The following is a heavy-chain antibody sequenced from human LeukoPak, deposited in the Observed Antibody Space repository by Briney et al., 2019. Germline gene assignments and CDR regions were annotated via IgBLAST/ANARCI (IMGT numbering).Heavy chain of an antibody. CDR2: VWFDGSNK. J-gene: IGHJ4*02. V-gene: IGHV3-33*06. Sequence: GGSLRLSCAASGFTFNSYGMHWVRQAPGKGLEWVSLVWFDGSNKFYGDSVKGRFTISRDNSKNTVYLQMDNLRAEDTAMYFCAKKGDYKNYDYWGQGALVIVSS. D-gene: IGHD4-11*01. CDR3: AKKGDYKNYDY. CDR1: GFTFNSYG.